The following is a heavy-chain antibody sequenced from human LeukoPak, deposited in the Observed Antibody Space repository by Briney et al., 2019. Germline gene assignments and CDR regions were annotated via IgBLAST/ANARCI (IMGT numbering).Heavy chain of an antibody. CDR2: ISSSSSYT. CDR1: EFSFRSYE. J-gene: IGHJ3*02. D-gene: IGHD6-19*01. V-gene: IGHV3-11*05. CDR3: ARVRKYSSGWYDAFDI. Sequence: PGGSLRLSCAASEFSFRSYEMNWVRQAPGKGLEWVSYISSSSSYTNYADSVKGRFTISRDNAKNSLYQQMNSLRAEDTAVYYCARVRKYSSGWYDAFDIWGQGTMVTVSS.